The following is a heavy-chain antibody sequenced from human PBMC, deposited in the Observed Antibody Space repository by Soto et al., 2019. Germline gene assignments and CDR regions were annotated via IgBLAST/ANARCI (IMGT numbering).Heavy chain of an antibody. V-gene: IGHV3-30-3*01. J-gene: IGHJ6*02. CDR2: ISYDGSNK. CDR3: ARQRGYSGLLYYHGMDV. CDR1: GFTFSSYA. Sequence: GGSLRLSCAASGFTFSSYAMHWVRQAPGKGLEWVAVISYDGSNKYYADSVKGRFTISRDNSKNTLYLQMNSLRAEDTAVYYCARQRGYSGLLYYHGMDVWGQGTTVTVSS. D-gene: IGHD5-12*01.